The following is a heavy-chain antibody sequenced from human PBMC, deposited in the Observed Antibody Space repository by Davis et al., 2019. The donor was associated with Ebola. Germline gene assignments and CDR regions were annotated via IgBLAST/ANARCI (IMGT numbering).Heavy chain of an antibody. CDR3: ARGRHFDWDDAFDI. V-gene: IGHV3-74*01. J-gene: IGHJ3*02. D-gene: IGHD3-9*01. Sequence: PGGSLRLSCAASGFTFSSYWMHWVRQAPGKGLVWVSRINSDGSSTSYADSVKGRFTISRDNAKNTLYLQMNSLRAEDTAVYYCARGRHFDWDDAFDIWGQGTMVTVSS. CDR2: INSDGSST. CDR1: GFTFSSYW.